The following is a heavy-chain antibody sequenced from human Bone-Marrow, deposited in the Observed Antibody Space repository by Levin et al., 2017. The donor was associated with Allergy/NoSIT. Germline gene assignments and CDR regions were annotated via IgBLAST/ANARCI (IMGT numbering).Heavy chain of an antibody. CDR1: GDSVSSNGVA. CDR3: ARGRASAFDI. V-gene: IGHV6-1*01. CDR2: TYYESKWYH. Sequence: PSQTLSLTCVISGDSVSSNGVAWNWIRQSPSRGLEWLGRTYYESKWYHDYAASVKSRLTVDPDTSQNQFSLRLNSVTPEDTAVYYCARGRASAFDIWGQGTVVTVSS. D-gene: IGHD3-10*01. J-gene: IGHJ3*02.